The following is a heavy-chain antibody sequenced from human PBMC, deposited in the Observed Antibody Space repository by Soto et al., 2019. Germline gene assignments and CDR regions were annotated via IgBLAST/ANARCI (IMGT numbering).Heavy chain of an antibody. J-gene: IGHJ4*02. CDR3: AVVVPAAIRGPYFDY. V-gene: IGHV4-39*01. D-gene: IGHD2-2*02. CDR2: IYYSGST. CDR1: CGSISSSSYY. Sequence: SETLSLTCTVSCGSISSSSYYWGCIRQPPGKGLEWIGSIYYSGSTYYNPSLKSRVTISVDTSKNQFSLKLSSVTAADTAVYYCAVVVPAAIRGPYFDYWGQGTLVTVSS.